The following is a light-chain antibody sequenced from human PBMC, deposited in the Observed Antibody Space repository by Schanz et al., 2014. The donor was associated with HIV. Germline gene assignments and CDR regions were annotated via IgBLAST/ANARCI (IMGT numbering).Light chain of an antibody. CDR1: SSDVGNYNL. J-gene: IGLJ3*02. V-gene: IGLV2-14*02. Sequence: QSALTQPASVSGSPGQSITISCTGTSSDVGNYNLVSWYQQHPGKAPKLMIYGVSVRPSGVSHRFSGSKSDNTASLTISGLQADDEAHYYCSSYTSSKTQYVLFGGGTKLTVL. CDR2: GVS. CDR3: SSYTSSKTQYVL.